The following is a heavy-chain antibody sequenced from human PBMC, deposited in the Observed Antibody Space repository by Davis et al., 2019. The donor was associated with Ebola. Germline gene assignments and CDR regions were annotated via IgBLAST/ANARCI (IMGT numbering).Heavy chain of an antibody. CDR1: GGSIRSSSYY. Sequence: MPSETLSLTCTVSGGSIRSSSYYWGWIRQPPGKGLEWIGRIYYSGSTYYNPSLKSRVTISLDPSKNQFSLKLSSVTAADTAVYYCASRQATPDRGPWFDPWGQGTLVTVSS. V-gene: IGHV4-39*01. CDR2: IYYSGST. CDR3: ASRQATPDRGPWFDP. D-gene: IGHD3-22*01. J-gene: IGHJ5*02.